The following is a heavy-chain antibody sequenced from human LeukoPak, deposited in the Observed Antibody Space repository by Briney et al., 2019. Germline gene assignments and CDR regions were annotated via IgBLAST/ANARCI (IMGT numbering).Heavy chain of an antibody. CDR3: ARELEGYCSGGSCYDPDAFDI. CDR1: GYTFTGYY. V-gene: IGHV1-2*02. D-gene: IGHD2-15*01. CDR2: INPNSGGT. Sequence: ASVKVSCKASGYTFTGYYMHWVRQAPGQGLEWMGWINPNSGGTNYAQKFQGRVTMTRHTSISTAYMELSRLRSDDTAVYYCARELEGYCSGGSCYDPDAFDIWGQGTMVTVSS. J-gene: IGHJ3*02.